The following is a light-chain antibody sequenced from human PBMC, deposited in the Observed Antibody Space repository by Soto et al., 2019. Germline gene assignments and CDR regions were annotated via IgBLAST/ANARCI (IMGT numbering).Light chain of an antibody. J-gene: IGKJ1*01. CDR2: GEA. CDR3: QQYGSSPRT. Sequence: EIVLTQSPGTLSLSPGESATLSCRGSQSVSSSYLAWYQQKTGQAPRLLIYGEASRATGIPDRFSGSGSGTDFTLTISSLEPEDFAVYYCQQYGSSPRTCGQGTKVDIK. V-gene: IGKV3-20*01. CDR1: QSVSSSY.